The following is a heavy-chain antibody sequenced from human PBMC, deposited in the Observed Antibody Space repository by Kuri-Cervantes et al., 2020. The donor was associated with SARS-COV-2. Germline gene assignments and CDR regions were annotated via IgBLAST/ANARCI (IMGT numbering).Heavy chain of an antibody. CDR1: GFTVSSNY. D-gene: IGHD6-6*01. CDR3: ARDVAAYNSSLGSMDV. CDR2: IYSGGST. J-gene: IGHJ6*03. Sequence: GESLKISCAASGFTVSSNYMSWVRQAPGKGLEWVSVIYSGGSTYYADSVKGRFTISRDNAKNSLYLQMNSLRAEDTALYHCARDVAAYNSSLGSMDVWGKGTTVTVSS. V-gene: IGHV3-53*01.